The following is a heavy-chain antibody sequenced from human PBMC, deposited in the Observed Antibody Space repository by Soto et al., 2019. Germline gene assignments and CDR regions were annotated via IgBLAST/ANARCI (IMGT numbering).Heavy chain of an antibody. CDR2: IYPGDSDT. V-gene: IGHV5-51*01. CDR1: GYSFTSYW. D-gene: IGHD6-19*01. CDR3: ARWGMPGAVAVTIDY. J-gene: IGHJ4*02. Sequence: GESLKLCCKCSGYSFTSYWIGWVRQTRGKGLEWMRIIYPGDSDTRYSLPFQGQVPISADKSIRTAYLQWSSLQASDTAMYYCARWGMPGAVAVTIDYWGQGTLVTVSS.